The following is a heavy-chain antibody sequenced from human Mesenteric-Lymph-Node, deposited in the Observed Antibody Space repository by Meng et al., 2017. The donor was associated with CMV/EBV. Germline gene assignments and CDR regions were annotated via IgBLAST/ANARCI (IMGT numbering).Heavy chain of an antibody. CDR2: MNPNSGNT. V-gene: IGHV1-8*03. CDR1: GYTFTNYD. D-gene: IGHD6-19*01. CDR3: ARDSGWGGFDP. J-gene: IGHJ5*02. Sequence: SYKASGYTFTNYDINWVRQATGQGLEWMGWMNPNSGNTGYAQKFQGRVTITRNTSISTAYMELSSLRSEDTAVYYCARDSGWGGFDPWGQGTLVTVSS.